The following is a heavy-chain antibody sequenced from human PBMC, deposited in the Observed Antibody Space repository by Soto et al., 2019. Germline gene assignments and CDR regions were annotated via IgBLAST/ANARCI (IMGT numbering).Heavy chain of an antibody. CDR1: GYTFTSYG. Sequence: QVQLVQSGAEVKKPGASVKVSCKASGYTFTSYGISWVRQAPGQGLEWMGWISAYNGNTNYAQKLQGRVTITTDTSTSEAQMELTSLSSDGTAVYYCAGGWFGAFAYYFDYWGQGTLVTVSS. CDR3: AGGWFGAFAYYFDY. J-gene: IGHJ4*02. D-gene: IGHD3-10*01. V-gene: IGHV1-18*01. CDR2: ISAYNGNT.